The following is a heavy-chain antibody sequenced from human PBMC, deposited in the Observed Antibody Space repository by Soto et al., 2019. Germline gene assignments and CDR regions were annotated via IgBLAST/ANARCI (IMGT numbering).Heavy chain of an antibody. CDR1: GFTFSSND. D-gene: IGHD3-22*01. CDR3: ATRPLLPGAP. V-gene: IGHV3-53*01. J-gene: IGHJ3*01. CDR2: IYSGGST. Sequence: EVQLVESGGGLIQPGGSLRLSCAASGFTFSSNDMNWVRQAPGKGLEWVSLIYSGGSTYYADSVKGRFTISRDNSKNTLSLQMTMLRAEDTAVYYCATRPLLPGAPWGQGTMVTVSS.